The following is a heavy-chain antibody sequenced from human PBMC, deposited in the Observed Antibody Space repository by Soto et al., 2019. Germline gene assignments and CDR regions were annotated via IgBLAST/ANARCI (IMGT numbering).Heavy chain of an antibody. V-gene: IGHV3-53*01. CDR1: GFTVSSSQ. D-gene: IGHD3-9*01. Sequence: GGSLRLSCAASGFTVSSSQMTWVRQAPGKALEWVSLIFIGGTTQYAVSVKGRFTISRDYSRNTVFLQMNSLRAEDTAVYFCAKLPQYETLTGYLNYFDYWGPGILVTVSS. CDR3: AKLPQYETLTGYLNYFDY. J-gene: IGHJ4*02. CDR2: IFIGGTT.